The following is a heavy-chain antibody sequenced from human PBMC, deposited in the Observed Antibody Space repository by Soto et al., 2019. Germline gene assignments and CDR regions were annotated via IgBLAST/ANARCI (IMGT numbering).Heavy chain of an antibody. V-gene: IGHV3-30-3*01. CDR3: ARDPGSSWLRTFDY. Sequence: QVQLVESGGGVVQPGRSLRLSCAASGFTFSSYAMHWVRQAPGKGLEWVAVISYDGSNKYYADSVKGRFTISRDNSKNTLYLQMNSLRAEDTAVYYCARDPGSSWLRTFDYWGQGTLVTVSS. J-gene: IGHJ4*02. D-gene: IGHD6-13*01. CDR1: GFTFSSYA. CDR2: ISYDGSNK.